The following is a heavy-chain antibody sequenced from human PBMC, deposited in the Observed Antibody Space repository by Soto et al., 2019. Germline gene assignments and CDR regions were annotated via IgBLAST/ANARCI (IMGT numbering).Heavy chain of an antibody. CDR3: ARVGVAGSLEYFDY. CDR1: GDSINSYY. D-gene: IGHD6-19*01. J-gene: IGHJ4*02. V-gene: IGHV4-4*07. Sequence: QVPLQESGPGLVKPSETLSLTCTVSGDSINSYYWSWLRQPAGKGLEWIGRVSTSGSTKYNPSLQSRVSMPVDTSMNQFSLKLSSVTAADTAVYYCARVGVAGSLEYFDYWGRGSLVIVSS. CDR2: VSTSGST.